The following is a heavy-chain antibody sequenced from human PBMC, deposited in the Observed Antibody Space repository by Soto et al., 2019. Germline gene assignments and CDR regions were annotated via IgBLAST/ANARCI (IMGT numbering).Heavy chain of an antibody. V-gene: IGHV1-69*01. CDR1: GGTFSKYA. CDR3: ARPLSDSSYYYGMDV. D-gene: IGHD6-13*01. Sequence: QVQLLQSGAEMQQPGASVRLSCKASGGTFSKYAFSWVRQAPGQGLEWLGGTSAMFGRPTYAQKFQGSVAISADESTATVYMELSSLSSEDTAVYFCARPLSDSSYYYGMDVWGQGTMVTVSS. CDR2: TSAMFGRP. J-gene: IGHJ6*02.